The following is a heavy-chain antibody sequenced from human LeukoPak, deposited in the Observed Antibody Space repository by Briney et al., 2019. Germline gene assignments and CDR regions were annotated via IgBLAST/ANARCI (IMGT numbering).Heavy chain of an antibody. Sequence: PSETLSLTCSVSGGSISSGSCNWSWIRKPAGRGLGWIGHIYSSGSTKYNSSLKSRVSISIDTSKNQFSLNLSSVTAADTAVYYCARDFEFCSSTSCYRTFDYWGQGTLVTASS. V-gene: IGHV4-61*09. D-gene: IGHD2-2*01. J-gene: IGHJ4*02. CDR3: ARDFEFCSSTSCYRTFDY. CDR1: GGSISSGSCN. CDR2: IYSSGST.